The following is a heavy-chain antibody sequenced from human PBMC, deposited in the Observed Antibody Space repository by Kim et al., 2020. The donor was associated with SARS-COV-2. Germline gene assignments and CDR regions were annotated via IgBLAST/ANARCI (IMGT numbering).Heavy chain of an antibody. V-gene: IGHV3-33*06. CDR3: AKQLYDSSGYYFFDY. Sequence: DSVKRRFNISRDNSKNTLYLQMNSLRAEDTAVYYCAKQLYDSSGYYFFDYWGQGTLVTVSS. D-gene: IGHD3-22*01. J-gene: IGHJ4*02.